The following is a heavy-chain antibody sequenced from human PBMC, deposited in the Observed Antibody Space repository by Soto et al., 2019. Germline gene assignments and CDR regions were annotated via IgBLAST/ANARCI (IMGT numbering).Heavy chain of an antibody. J-gene: IGHJ4*02. CDR2: ISDDGSSK. CDR1: GFTFSAYG. D-gene: IGHD6-13*01. V-gene: IGHV3-30*03. CDR3: AREAPIGIAAAGPFDY. Sequence: PGGSLRLSCAASGFTFSAYGMHWVRQAPGKGLERVAAISDDGSSKYYADSVKGRFTTSRDNSKNTLYLQMNSLRAEDTAVYYCAREAPIGIAAAGPFDYWGQGTLVTVSS.